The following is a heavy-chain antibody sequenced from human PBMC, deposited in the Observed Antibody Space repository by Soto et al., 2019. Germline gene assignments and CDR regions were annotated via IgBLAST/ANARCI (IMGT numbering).Heavy chain of an antibody. V-gene: IGHV1-69*04. CDR1: GGTFSSYT. CDR3: ARDGPYYDILTGYYIDY. J-gene: IGHJ4*02. Sequence: GASVKVSCKASGGTFSSYTISWVRQAPGQGLEWMGRIIPILGIANYEQKFQGRVTITADKSTSTAYMELSSLRSEDTSVYYCARDGPYYDILTGYYIDYWGQGTLVTVSS. D-gene: IGHD3-9*01. CDR2: IIPILGIA.